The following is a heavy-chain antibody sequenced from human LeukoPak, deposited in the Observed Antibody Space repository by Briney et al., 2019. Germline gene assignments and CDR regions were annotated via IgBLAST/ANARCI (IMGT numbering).Heavy chain of an antibody. J-gene: IGHJ4*02. Sequence: PSETLSLTCTVSGGSISSYYWSWIRQPPGKGLEWIGYIYYSGSTNYNPSLKSRVTISEDTSKNQFSLKLSSVTAADTAVYYCARTYDFWSGPRFDYWGQGTLVTVSS. D-gene: IGHD3-3*01. CDR3: ARTYDFWSGPRFDY. CDR2: IYYSGST. V-gene: IGHV4-59*01. CDR1: GGSISSYY.